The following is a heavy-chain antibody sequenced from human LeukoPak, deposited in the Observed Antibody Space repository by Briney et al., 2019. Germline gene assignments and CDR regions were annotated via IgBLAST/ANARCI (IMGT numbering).Heavy chain of an antibody. V-gene: IGHV1-46*01. CDR3: AKVGSRLFGVLIPLSFDY. CDR2: INPSGGST. CDR1: GYTFTSYY. Sequence: GASVKVSCKASGYTFTSYYMHWVRQAPGQGLEWMGIINPSGGSTSYAQKFQGRVTMTRDMSTSTVYMELSSLRSDDTAVYYCAKVGSRLFGVLIPLSFDYWGQGTLITVSS. D-gene: IGHD3-3*01. J-gene: IGHJ4*02.